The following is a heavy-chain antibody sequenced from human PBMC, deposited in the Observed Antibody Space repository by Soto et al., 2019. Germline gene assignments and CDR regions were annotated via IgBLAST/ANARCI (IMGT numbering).Heavy chain of an antibody. CDR2: VYYTGGT. J-gene: IGHJ6*02. V-gene: IGHV4-59*08. CDR1: SGPSSSHN. D-gene: IGHD1-26*01. CDR3: GRQGIDYLHGLVDV. Sequence: QVHVQQSGPGLVKPSETLSLSCTVSSGPSSSHNWGWIRQPPGRGLEWIGYVYYTGGTSYNPSLKRRVTISADTSTNHISLTLSSVTAADAAVYYCGRQGIDYLHGLVDVWGQGTTVSVSS.